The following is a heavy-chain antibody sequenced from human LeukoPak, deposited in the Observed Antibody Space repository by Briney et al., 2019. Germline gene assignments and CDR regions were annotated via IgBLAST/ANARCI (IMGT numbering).Heavy chain of an antibody. CDR3: ARDNRWLVYYYYMDV. CDR1: GYTFSDYY. J-gene: IGHJ6*03. V-gene: IGHV1-2*02. Sequence: GASVKVSCKTSGYTFSDYYIHWIRQAPGQGLEWVGWINPNSGDTDYAQKFQGRVTVTRDTSISTAYMELGRLRSDDTAVYYCARDNRWLVYYYYMDVWGKGTTVTVSS. D-gene: IGHD5-12*01. CDR2: INPNSGDT.